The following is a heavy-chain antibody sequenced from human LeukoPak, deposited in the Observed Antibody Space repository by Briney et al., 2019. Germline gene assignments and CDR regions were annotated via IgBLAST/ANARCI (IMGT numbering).Heavy chain of an antibody. D-gene: IGHD3-22*01. CDR1: GYTFTSYG. CDR3: ARALVDYDSSGYPFDY. J-gene: IGHJ4*02. V-gene: IGHV1-18*01. CDR2: ISAYNGNT. Sequence: ASVKVSCKASGYTFTSYGISWVRQAPGQGLEWMGWISAYNGNTNYAQKLQGRVTMTTDTSTSTAYMELRSLRSDDTAVYYCARALVDYDSSGYPFDYWGQGTLVTVSS.